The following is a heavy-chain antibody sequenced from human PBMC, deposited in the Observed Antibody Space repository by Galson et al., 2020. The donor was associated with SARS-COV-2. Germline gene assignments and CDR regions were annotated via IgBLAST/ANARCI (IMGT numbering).Heavy chain of an antibody. CDR3: ARHVLPNYYDSTGYYHGEFDY. CDR1: GYSISRGYY. CDR2: MYHSGST. V-gene: IGHV4-38-2*01. D-gene: IGHD3-22*01. Sequence: SETLSLTCDVSGYSISRGYYWGWIRQPPGKGLEWIGSMYHSGSTYYTPSLTSRVTISLDTSKNQFSLKLTSVTAADSAVYYCARHVLPNYYDSTGYYHGEFDYWGQGTLVTV. J-gene: IGHJ4*02.